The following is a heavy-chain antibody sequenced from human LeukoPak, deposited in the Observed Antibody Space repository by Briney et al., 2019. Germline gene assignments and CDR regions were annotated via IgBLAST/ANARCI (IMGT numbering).Heavy chain of an antibody. Sequence: PSETLSLTCGVNGGSFSGYYWSCIRQPPGVGLEWIGEINHSGDTNYNPSLKSRVTISLDASKKQLSLRLSSVTAADTAMYYCATYSGAQHKTFDYWGQGTLVTVSS. CDR2: INHSGDT. CDR1: GGSFSGYY. V-gene: IGHV4-34*01. J-gene: IGHJ4*02. D-gene: IGHD1-26*01. CDR3: ATYSGAQHKTFDY.